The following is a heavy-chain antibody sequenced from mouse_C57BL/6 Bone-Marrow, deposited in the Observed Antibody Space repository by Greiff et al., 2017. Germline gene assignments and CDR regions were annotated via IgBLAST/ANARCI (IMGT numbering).Heavy chain of an antibody. Sequence: VQLQQPGAELVRPGTSVKLSCKASGYTFTSYWMHWVKQRPGQGLEWIGVIDPSDSYTNYNQKFKGKATLTVDTSSSTAYMQLSSLTSEDSAVYYCARSRFYPAMDYWGQGTSVTVSS. CDR3: ARSRFYPAMDY. J-gene: IGHJ4*01. CDR1: GYTFTSYW. V-gene: IGHV1-59*01. CDR2: IDPSDSYT. D-gene: IGHD2-1*01.